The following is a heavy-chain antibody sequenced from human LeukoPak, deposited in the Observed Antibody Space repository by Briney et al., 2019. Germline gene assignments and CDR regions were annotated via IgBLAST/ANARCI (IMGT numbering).Heavy chain of an antibody. V-gene: IGHV4-39*07. D-gene: IGHD6-13*01. CDR2: IYTSGST. J-gene: IGHJ5*02. CDR3: ARAVAAAGNIWFDP. CDR1: GGSISSSSYY. Sequence: PSETLSLTCTVSGGSISSSSYYWGWIRQPPGKGLEWIGRIYTSGSTNYNPSLKSRVTMSVDTSKNQFSLKLSSVTAADTAVYYCARAVAAAGNIWFDPWGQGTLVTVSS.